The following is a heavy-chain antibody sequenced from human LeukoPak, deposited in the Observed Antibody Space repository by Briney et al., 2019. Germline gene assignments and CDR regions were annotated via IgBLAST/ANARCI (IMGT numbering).Heavy chain of an antibody. D-gene: IGHD4-11*01. J-gene: IGHJ4*02. Sequence: SETLSLTCTVSGGSNSSSSYYWGWIRQPPGKGLEWIGSIYYSGSTYYNPSLKGRVTISVDTSKNQFSLKLSSVTAADTAIYYCARIASDSAVIPGYFDFWGQGTLVTVSA. CDR2: IYYSGST. CDR1: GGSNSSSSYY. CDR3: ARIASDSAVIPGYFDF. V-gene: IGHV4-39*01.